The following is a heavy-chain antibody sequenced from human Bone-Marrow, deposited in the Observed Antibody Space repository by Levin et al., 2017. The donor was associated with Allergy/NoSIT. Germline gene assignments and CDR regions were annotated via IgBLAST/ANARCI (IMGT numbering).Heavy chain of an antibody. D-gene: IGHD5-18*01. CDR2: IFGGPSGA. V-gene: IGHV3-23*01. J-gene: IGHJ4*02. Sequence: PGGSLRLSCAASGFTFSSYAMSWIRQAPGKGLEWLSIIFGGPSGALYADSVKGRFTISRDDSTNTLFLQMESLRAEDTALYYCATAGYPGYTRPDWGQGTLVTVSS. CDR1: GFTFSSYA. CDR3: ATAGYPGYTRPD.